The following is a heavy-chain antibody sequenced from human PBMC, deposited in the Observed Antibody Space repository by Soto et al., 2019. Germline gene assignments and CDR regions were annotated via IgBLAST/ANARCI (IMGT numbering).Heavy chain of an antibody. Sequence: SETLSLTCTVSGGSISSYYWSWIRQPPGKGLEWIGYIYYSGSTNYNPSLKSRVTISVDTSKNQFSLKLSSVTAADTAVYYCASLRRDFWSGYYYYYYGMDVWGQGTTVTVP. CDR1: GGSISSYY. J-gene: IGHJ6*02. CDR3: ASLRRDFWSGYYYYYYGMDV. CDR2: IYYSGST. D-gene: IGHD3-3*01. V-gene: IGHV4-59*01.